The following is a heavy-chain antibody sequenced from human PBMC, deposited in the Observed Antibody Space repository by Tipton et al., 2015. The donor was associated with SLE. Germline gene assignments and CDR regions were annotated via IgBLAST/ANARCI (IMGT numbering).Heavy chain of an antibody. D-gene: IGHD6-19*01. CDR1: GGSISKDDYH. V-gene: IGHV4-61*09. CDR2: IYRTGSA. CDR3: ARQSGYSSRFDY. Sequence: LRLSCTVSGGSISKDDYHWSWIRQPAGKGLEWIGHIYRTGSANYNPTLRSRVTMSVDTSNNQFSLKLTSVTAADSAMYYCARQSGYSSRFDYWGQGTLVTVSS. J-gene: IGHJ4*02.